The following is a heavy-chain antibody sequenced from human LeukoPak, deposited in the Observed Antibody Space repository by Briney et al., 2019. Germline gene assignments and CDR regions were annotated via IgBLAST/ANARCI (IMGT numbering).Heavy chain of an antibody. J-gene: IGHJ4*02. CDR3: ARCAYGLTGSNGRSIHFDY. CDR1: GSTISSNY. D-gene: IGHD3-9*01. Sequence: GGPRGLSCIGSGSTISSNYMTWVRQAPGKGLEWISVIYSGDKTYYADSVKGRFTVSRDNSRTTLYLQMNSVRAEDTAMYYCARCAYGLTGSNGRSIHFDYWGQGAMVTVSS. CDR2: IYSGDKT. V-gene: IGHV3-66*01.